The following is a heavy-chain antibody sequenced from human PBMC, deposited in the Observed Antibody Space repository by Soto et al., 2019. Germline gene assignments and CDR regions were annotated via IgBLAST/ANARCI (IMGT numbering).Heavy chain of an antibody. CDR2: ISSSGSTI. Sequence: GGSLRLSCAASGFTFSDYYMSWIRQAPGKGLEWVSYISSSGSTIYYADSVKGRFTISRDNAKNSLYLQMNSLRAEDTAVYYCARDSSSGRPRPHFDYWGQGTLVTVSS. CDR1: GFTFSDYY. J-gene: IGHJ4*02. D-gene: IGHD6-19*01. CDR3: ARDSSSGRPRPHFDY. V-gene: IGHV3-11*01.